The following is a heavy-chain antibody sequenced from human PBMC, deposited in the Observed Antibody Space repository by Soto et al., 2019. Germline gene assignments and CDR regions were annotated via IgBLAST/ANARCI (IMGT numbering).Heavy chain of an antibody. CDR3: ARDTSYSNYVTWFDP. CDR1: GYTFTGCY. J-gene: IGHJ5*02. CDR2: INPNSGGT. D-gene: IGHD4-4*01. Sequence: GASVKVSCKASGYTFTGCYMHWVRQAPGQGLEWMGWINPNSGGTNYAQKFQGRVTMTRDTSISTAYMELSRLRSDDTAVYYCARDTSYSNYVTWFDPWGQGTLVTVSS. V-gene: IGHV1-2*02.